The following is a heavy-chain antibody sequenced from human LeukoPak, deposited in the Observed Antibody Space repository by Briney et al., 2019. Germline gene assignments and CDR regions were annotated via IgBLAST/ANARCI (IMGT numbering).Heavy chain of an antibody. CDR3: ARDPKTEEQWLVRVYYYYGMDV. J-gene: IGHJ6*02. CDR2: ISAYNGNT. Sequence: ASVKVSCKASGYTFTSYGISWVRQAPGQGLEWTGWISAYNGNTNYAQKLQGRVTMTTDTSTSTAYMELRSLRSDDTAVYYCARDPKTEEQWLVRVYYYYGMDVWGQGTTVTVSS. CDR1: GYTFTSYG. D-gene: IGHD6-19*01. V-gene: IGHV1-18*01.